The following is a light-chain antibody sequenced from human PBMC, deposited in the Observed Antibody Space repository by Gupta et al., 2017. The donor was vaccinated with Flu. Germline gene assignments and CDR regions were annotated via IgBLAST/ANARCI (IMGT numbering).Light chain of an antibody. Sequence: TRALSLGERATLSCRASESISSTYIAWYQQKPGQAPRLLIQGASSRATGIPDRFSGSGSGTDFTLTIRSLEPEDLAIYYCQEYGSSATGTFGQGTKVEIK. CDR2: GAS. CDR1: ESISSTY. V-gene: IGKV3-20*01. J-gene: IGKJ1*01. CDR3: QEYGSSATGT.